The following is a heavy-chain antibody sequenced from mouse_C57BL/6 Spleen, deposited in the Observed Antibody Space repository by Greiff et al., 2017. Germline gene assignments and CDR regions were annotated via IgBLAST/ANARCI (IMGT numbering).Heavy chain of an antibody. CDR3: ARVYDYDWYFDG. D-gene: IGHD2-4*01. V-gene: IGHV1-82*01. J-gene: IGHJ1*03. CDR1: GYAFSSSW. Sequence: QVQLQQSGPELVKPGASVKISCKASGYAFSSSWMNWVKQRPGKGLEWIGRIYPGDGDTNYNGKFKGKATLTADKSSSTAYMQLSSLTSEDSAVYFCARVYDYDWYFDGWGTGTTVTVSS. CDR2: IYPGDGDT.